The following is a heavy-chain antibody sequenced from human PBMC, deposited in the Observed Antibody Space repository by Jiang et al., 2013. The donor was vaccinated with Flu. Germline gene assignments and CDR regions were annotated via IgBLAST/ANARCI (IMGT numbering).Heavy chain of an antibody. Sequence: MHWVRQAPGQGLEWMGIINPSGGSTSYAQKFQGRVTMTRDTSTSTVYMELSSLRSEDTAVYYCASGDSSSWYTYYYYYGYGRLGPRDHGHRLL. CDR3: ASGDSSSWYTYYYYYGYGR. D-gene: IGHD6-13*01. V-gene: IGHV1-46*01. CDR2: INPSGGST. J-gene: IGHJ6*02.